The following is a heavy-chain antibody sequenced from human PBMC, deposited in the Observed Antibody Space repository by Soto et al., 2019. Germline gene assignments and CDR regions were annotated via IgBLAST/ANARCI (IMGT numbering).Heavy chain of an antibody. J-gene: IGHJ4*02. Sequence: SETLSLTCTVSGDSINNYYWSWIRQPPGKGLEWIGEINHSGSTNYNPSLKSRVTISVDTSKNQFSLKLSSVTAADTAVDYCAGYDSSVDKYYFDYCGQGTRVTDSS. CDR2: INHSGST. CDR3: AGYDSSVDKYYFDY. V-gene: IGHV4-34*01. CDR1: GDSINNYY. D-gene: IGHD3-22*01.